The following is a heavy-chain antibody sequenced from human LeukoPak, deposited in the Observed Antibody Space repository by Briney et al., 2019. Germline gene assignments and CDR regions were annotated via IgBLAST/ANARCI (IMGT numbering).Heavy chain of an antibody. D-gene: IGHD5-18*01. CDR1: GYTFTGYY. CDR2: INPNSGGT. Sequence: ASVKVSCKASGYTFTGYYMHWVRQAPGQGLEWVGWINPNSGGTNYAQKFQGRVTMTRDTPISTAYMELSRLRSDDTAVYYCARVRGYSYGYQDYWGQGTLVTVSS. V-gene: IGHV1-2*02. J-gene: IGHJ4*02. CDR3: ARVRGYSYGYQDY.